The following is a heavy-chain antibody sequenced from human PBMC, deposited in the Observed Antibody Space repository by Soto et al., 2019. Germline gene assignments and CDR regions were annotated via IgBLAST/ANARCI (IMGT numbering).Heavy chain of an antibody. CDR3: ASSTTPTEY. J-gene: IGHJ4*02. Sequence: GGSLRLSCAASGFTFSSHGMVWVRQTPAKGLEWVAGISATGSSADYLDSVKGRFTISRDNSRNILFLQMNSLRADDTAVYYCASSTTPTEYWGQGTPVTVSS. CDR1: GFTFSSHG. D-gene: IGHD4-17*01. CDR2: ISATGSSA. V-gene: IGHV3-23*01.